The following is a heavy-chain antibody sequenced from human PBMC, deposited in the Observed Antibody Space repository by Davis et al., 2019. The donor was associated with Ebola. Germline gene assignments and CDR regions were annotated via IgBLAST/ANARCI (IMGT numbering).Heavy chain of an antibody. V-gene: IGHV3-20*04. CDR1: GFTFDDYG. D-gene: IGHD7-27*01. CDR3: ARDSPTPGY. CDR2: INGKGDST. J-gene: IGHJ4*02. Sequence: GESLKISCAASGFTFDDYGMSWVRQAPGKGLEWVCGINGKGDSTGCADSVKGRFIISRDNSKNTLYLQMNSLRAEDTAVYYCARDSPTPGYWGQGTLVTVSS.